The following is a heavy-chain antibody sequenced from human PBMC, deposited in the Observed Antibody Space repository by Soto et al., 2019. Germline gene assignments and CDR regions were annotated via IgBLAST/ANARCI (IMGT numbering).Heavy chain of an antibody. D-gene: IGHD6-19*01. CDR2: ISGSGVTT. CDR3: AKTKLWLVKHYDFGMDV. CDR1: GFTFSSYA. V-gene: IGHV3-23*01. Sequence: QTGGSLRLSCAASGFTFSSYAMNWVRQAPGKGLEWVSGISGSGVTTYYADSVKGRFTISRDNSKNTLFLQMNSLRADDTAVYYCAKTKLWLVKHYDFGMDVWGQGPTVTVS. J-gene: IGHJ6*02.